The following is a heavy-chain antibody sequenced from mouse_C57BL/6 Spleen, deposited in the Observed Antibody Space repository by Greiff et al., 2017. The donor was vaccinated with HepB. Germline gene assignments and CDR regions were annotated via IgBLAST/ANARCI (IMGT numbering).Heavy chain of an antibody. D-gene: IGHD1-1*01. CDR1: GYTFTDYE. J-gene: IGHJ1*03. Sequence: QVQLQQSGAELVRPGASVTLSCKASGYTFTDYEMHWVKQTPVHGLEWIGAIDPETGGTAYNQKFKGKAILTADKSSSTAYMELRSLTSEDSAVYYCTRLYYGSSGYFDVWGTGTTVTVSS. CDR2: IDPETGGT. V-gene: IGHV1-15*01. CDR3: TRLYYGSSGYFDV.